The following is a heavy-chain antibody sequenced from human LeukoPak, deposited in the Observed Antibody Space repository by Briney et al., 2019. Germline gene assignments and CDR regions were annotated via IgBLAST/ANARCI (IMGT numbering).Heavy chain of an antibody. CDR1: GFTFSDYG. CDR2: IRYDGSNK. CDR3: ARDQAIAAARYYFDY. Sequence: GGSLRLSCAASGFTFSDYGMHWVRQAPGKGLEWVSFIRYDGSNKYYTDSVKGRFTISRDNSKNTLYLQMNSLRTEDTAMYYCARDQAIAAARYYFDYWGQGTLVTVSS. D-gene: IGHD6-13*01. V-gene: IGHV3-30*02. J-gene: IGHJ4*02.